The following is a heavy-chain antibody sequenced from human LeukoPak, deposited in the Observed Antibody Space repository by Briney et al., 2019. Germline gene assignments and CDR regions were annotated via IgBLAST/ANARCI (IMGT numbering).Heavy chain of an antibody. V-gene: IGHV4-39*01. CDR3: ARLFGCPISGVVRGYYYKDV. Sequence: SETLSLTCTVSGGSISSSSYYWGWIRQPPGKGLEWIGSIYYSGRTYYNPSLKSRVTISVDTSKIQFSLKLSSVTAADTAVYSCARLFGCPISGVVRGYYYKDVWGKGTAVTVSS. CDR1: GGSISSSSYY. CDR2: IYYSGRT. J-gene: IGHJ6*03. D-gene: IGHD3-3*01.